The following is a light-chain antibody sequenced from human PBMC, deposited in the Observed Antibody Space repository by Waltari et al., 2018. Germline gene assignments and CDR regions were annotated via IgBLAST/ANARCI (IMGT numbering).Light chain of an antibody. J-gene: IGKJ1*01. Sequence: DIHMTKSPSTLSASVGDRVTITCRASQSFSSWLAWYQQKPGKAPKLLIYQASRLQTGVPSRFSGSESGTEATLTINNLQPDDFATYYCQQYNIYPRTYGQGTKVEIK. CDR1: QSFSSW. V-gene: IGKV1-5*03. CDR2: QAS. CDR3: QQYNIYPRT.